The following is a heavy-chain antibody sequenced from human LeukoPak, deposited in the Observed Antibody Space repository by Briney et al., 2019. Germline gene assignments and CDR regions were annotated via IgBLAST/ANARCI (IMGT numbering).Heavy chain of an antibody. CDR1: GGSISYYY. CDR2: LYSSGRENA. J-gene: IGHJ4*02. Sequence: SETLSLTXTISGGSISYYYWNWIRQPAGKGLEWIGRLYSSGRENANYNPSLKSRVTMSVDTSKNHSSLKLTSVTAADTAVYYCVVAPLRWNKDYWGQGTLVTVSS. V-gene: IGHV4-4*07. CDR3: VVAPLRWNKDY. D-gene: IGHD1/OR15-1a*01.